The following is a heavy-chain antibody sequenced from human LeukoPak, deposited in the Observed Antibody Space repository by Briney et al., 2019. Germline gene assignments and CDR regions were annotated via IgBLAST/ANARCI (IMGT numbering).Heavy chain of an antibody. CDR1: GHTFAAYS. J-gene: IGHJ4*02. D-gene: IGHD2-2*01. Sequence: ASVKVSCNASGHTFAAYSMHWVRQAPGQGLEYMGWMNPNSGDTNYAQKFQGRVTMTRDTSMSTAYMELSGLRFDDTAVYYCARDGEVRQGHCTTTSCPVDYWGQGTLITVSS. CDR3: ARDGEVRQGHCTTTSCPVDY. V-gene: IGHV1-2*02. CDR2: MNPNSGDT.